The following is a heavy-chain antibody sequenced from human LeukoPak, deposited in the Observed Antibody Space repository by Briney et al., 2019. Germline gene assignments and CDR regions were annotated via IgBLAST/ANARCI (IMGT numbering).Heavy chain of an antibody. CDR1: GFTFSSYA. CDR3: ARDLLDTFDI. J-gene: IGHJ3*02. Sequence: GRSLRLSCAASGFTFSSYAMHWVRQAPGKGLEWVAVISYDGSNKYYADSVKGRFTISRDNSKNTLYLQMNSLTAEDTAVYYCARDLLDTFDIWGQGTMVTVSS. CDR2: ISYDGSNK. V-gene: IGHV3-30*04.